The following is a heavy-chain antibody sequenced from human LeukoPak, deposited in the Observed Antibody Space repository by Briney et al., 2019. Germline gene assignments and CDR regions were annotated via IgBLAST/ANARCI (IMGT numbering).Heavy chain of an antibody. J-gene: IGHJ4*02. V-gene: IGHV1-18*01. D-gene: IGHD6-19*01. CDR2: ISAYNGNT. CDR3: ARDGKIAVAGAAGY. CDR1: GYTFTSYG. Sequence: GASVKVSCKASGYTFTSYGISWVRQAPGQGLEWMGWISAYNGNTNYAQKLQGRVTMTTDTSTSTAYMELRGLRSDDTAVYYCARDGKIAVAGAAGYWGQGTLVTVSS.